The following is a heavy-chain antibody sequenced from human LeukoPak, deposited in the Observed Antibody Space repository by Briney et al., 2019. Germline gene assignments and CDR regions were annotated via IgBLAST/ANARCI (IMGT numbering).Heavy chain of an antibody. CDR3: ARDVWSGYSSYWFDP. D-gene: IGHD6-19*01. CDR2: INPNSGGT. Sequence: ASVKVSCKAAGYTFTGYYMHWVRQAPGQGLEWMGCINPNSGGTNYAQKFQGRVTMTRDTSISTAYMELSRLRSDDTAVYYCARDVWSGYSSYWFDPWGQGTLVTVSS. CDR1: GYTFTGYY. J-gene: IGHJ5*02. V-gene: IGHV1-2*02.